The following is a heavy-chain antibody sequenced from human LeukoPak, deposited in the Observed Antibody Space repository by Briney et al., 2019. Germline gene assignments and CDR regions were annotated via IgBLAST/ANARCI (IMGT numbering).Heavy chain of an antibody. CDR1: GYTFTSYG. J-gene: IGHJ4*02. D-gene: IGHD3-16*01. V-gene: IGHV1-18*04. CDR2: ISAYNGNT. Sequence: GASVNVSCKASGYTFTSYGISWVRQAPGQGLEWMGWISAYNGNTNYAQKLQGRVTMTTDTSTSTAYMELRSLRSDDTAVYYCARDSHDYVWGSLGYWGQGTLVTVSS. CDR3: ARDSHDYVWGSLGY.